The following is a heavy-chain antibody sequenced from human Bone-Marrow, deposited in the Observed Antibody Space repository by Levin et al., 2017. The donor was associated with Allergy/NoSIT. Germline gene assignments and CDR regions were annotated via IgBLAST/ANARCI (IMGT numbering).Heavy chain of an antibody. CDR3: ATMSSPSYYYALDV. Sequence: GESLKISCAASGFSVSDNYMAWVRQAPGRGLEWVSIIYSGGNTYDADAVRGRFTISKDSSQNRLFLQMNSLRAEDTAIYYCATMSSPSYYYALDVWGQGTTVTVSS. CDR2: IYSGGNT. J-gene: IGHJ6*02. CDR1: GFSVSDNY. V-gene: IGHV3-53*01.